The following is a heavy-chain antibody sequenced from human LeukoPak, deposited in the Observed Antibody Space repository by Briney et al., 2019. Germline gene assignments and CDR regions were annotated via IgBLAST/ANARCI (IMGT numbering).Heavy chain of an antibody. CDR1: GFTFSSYW. CDR3: AGGRPHGNDY. D-gene: IGHD4-23*01. CDR2: IASDGSST. V-gene: IGHV3-74*01. J-gene: IGHJ4*02. Sequence: GGSPRLSCAASGFTFSSYWMNWVRQAPGKGLVWVSRIASDGSSTTYADSVKGRFSISRDNAKNTLYLQMNSLRVEDTAVYYCAGGRPHGNDYWGQGTLVTVSS.